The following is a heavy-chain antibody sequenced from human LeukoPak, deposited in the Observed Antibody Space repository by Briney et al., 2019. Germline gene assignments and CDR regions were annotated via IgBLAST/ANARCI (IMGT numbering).Heavy chain of an antibody. V-gene: IGHV3-7*01. CDR3: LVTTRSRGFDY. Sequence: SGGSLRLSCAASGFTFSSYSMNWVRQAPGKGLEWVANIRQDGSVQNYVDSVKGRFTISRDNPKNSVYLQMSSLRAEDTAVYYCLVTTRSRGFDYWGQGTLVTVSS. D-gene: IGHD1/OR15-1a*01. J-gene: IGHJ4*02. CDR2: IRQDGSVQ. CDR1: GFTFSSYS.